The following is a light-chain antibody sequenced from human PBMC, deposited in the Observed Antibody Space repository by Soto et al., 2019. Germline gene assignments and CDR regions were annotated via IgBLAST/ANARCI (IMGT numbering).Light chain of an antibody. CDR3: QQYYSYPPT. CDR1: QGIGSY. J-gene: IGKJ4*01. CDR2: AAS. Sequence: AIRMTQSPSSFSASTGDRVTITCRASQGIGSYLAWYQQKPGKAPKLLIYAASTLQSGVPSRFSGSGSGTDFTLTISCLQSEDFATYYCQQYYSYPPTFDGGTKVEIK. V-gene: IGKV1-8*01.